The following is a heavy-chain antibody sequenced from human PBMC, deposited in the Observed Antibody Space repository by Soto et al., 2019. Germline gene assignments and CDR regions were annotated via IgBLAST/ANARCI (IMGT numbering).Heavy chain of an antibody. CDR2: IIAGNGNT. J-gene: IGHJ6*02. CDR3: ARPFHYCSGGSCYYAMDV. D-gene: IGHD2-15*01. Sequence: QVQLVQSGAEEKKPGASVKVSCKASGYTFTSNAMHWVRQAPGQRLEWMGWIIAGNGNTKYSQKFQGRVTITRDTSASTAYRELGSLRADGTAVSYCARPFHYCSGGSCYYAMDVWGQGTTVTVSS. V-gene: IGHV1-3*05. CDR1: GYTFTSNA.